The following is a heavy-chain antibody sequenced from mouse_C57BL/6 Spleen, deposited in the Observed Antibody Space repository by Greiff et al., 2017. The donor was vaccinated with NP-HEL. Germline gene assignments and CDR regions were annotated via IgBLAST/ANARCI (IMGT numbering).Heavy chain of an antibody. CDR2: ISSGGSYT. V-gene: IGHV5-6*01. J-gene: IGHJ2*01. CDR3: ARHEYYFDY. Sequence: DVQLVESGGDLVKPGGSLKLSCAASGFTFSSYGMSWVRQTPDKRLEWVATISSGGSYTYYPDSVKGRFTISRDNAKNTLYLQMSSLKSEDTAMYYCARHEYYFDYWGQGTTLTVSS. CDR1: GFTFSSYG.